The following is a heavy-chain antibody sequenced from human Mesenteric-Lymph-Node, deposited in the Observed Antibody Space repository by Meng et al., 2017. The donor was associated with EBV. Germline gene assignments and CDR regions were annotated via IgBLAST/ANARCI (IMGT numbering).Heavy chain of an antibody. D-gene: IGHD3-9*01. CDR2: ITGNGGNT. CDR1: GFTFSSHS. V-gene: IGHV3-23*01. CDR3: ARLTDY. Sequence: EVQLLASXXGLVLXVGSLRLSCAASGFTFSSHSMSWVRQAPGKGLEWVSAITGNGGNTYYADSVKGRFTISRDNSKNTVYLQMNSLRAEDTAVYYCARLTDYWGQGTLGTVSS. J-gene: IGHJ4*02.